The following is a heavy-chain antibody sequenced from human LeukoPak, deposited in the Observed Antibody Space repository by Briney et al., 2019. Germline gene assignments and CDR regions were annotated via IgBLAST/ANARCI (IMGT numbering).Heavy chain of an antibody. V-gene: IGHV3-30*04. Sequence: GRSLRLSCTASGFSFTNYALHWVRQAPGKGLDWVAAISYGGHNKYYADSVKGRFTISRDNSRDTLYLQMNSLRAEDTALYYCARDCGSDADYYASGTYYSWGRGTLVTISS. CDR1: GFSFTNYA. D-gene: IGHD3-10*01. CDR3: ARDCGSDADYYASGTYYS. CDR2: ISYGGHNK. J-gene: IGHJ4*02.